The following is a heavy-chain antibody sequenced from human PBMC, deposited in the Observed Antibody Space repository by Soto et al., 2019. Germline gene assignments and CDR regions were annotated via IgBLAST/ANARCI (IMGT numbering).Heavy chain of an antibody. Sequence: LRLSCAASGFTFSSYAMSWVRQAPGKGLEWVSAISGSGGSTYYADSVKGRFTISRDNSKNTLYLQMNSLRAEDTAVYYCAKDAHYDFWSGYLNYYYGMDVWGQGTTVTVSS. CDR2: ISGSGGST. CDR3: AKDAHYDFWSGYLNYYYGMDV. D-gene: IGHD3-3*01. CDR1: GFTFSSYA. J-gene: IGHJ6*02. V-gene: IGHV3-23*01.